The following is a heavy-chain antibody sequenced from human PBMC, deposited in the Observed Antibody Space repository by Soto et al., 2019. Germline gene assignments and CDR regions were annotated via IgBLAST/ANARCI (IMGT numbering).Heavy chain of an antibody. Sequence: EVQLVESGGGLVQPGGSLRLSCAASGFTFSSYSMNWVRQAPGKGLEWVSFIGSSSGTIFYADSVKGRFTISRDNAKNSLYLQMKSLRDEDTAVYYCAREEYVGFNCFAPWGQGTLVTVSS. CDR1: GFTFSSYS. V-gene: IGHV3-48*02. D-gene: IGHD3-16*01. J-gene: IGHJ5*02. CDR2: IGSSSGTI. CDR3: AREEYVGFNCFAP.